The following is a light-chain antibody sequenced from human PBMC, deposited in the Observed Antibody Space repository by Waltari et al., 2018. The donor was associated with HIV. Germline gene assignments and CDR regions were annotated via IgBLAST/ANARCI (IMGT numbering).Light chain of an antibody. V-gene: IGLV2-23*01. CDR3: CSYAGSTTWL. CDR2: EDD. CDR1: SRDVGSYNL. J-gene: IGLJ3*02. Sequence: SALTQPASVSGSPGQAITVSCTGTSRDVGSYNLVPWYQQHPGKAPKLMIYEDDKRPSGVSNRFSGSKSGNTASLTISGLQAEDEADYYCCSYAGSTTWLFGGGTKLTVL.